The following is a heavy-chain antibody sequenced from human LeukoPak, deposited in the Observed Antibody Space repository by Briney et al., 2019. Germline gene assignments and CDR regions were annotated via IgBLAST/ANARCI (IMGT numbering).Heavy chain of an antibody. CDR2: INPNSGGT. CDR1: GYTFTVYY. Sequence: ASVTVSCKASGYTFTVYYMHWVRQAPGQGLEWMGWINPNSGGTNYAQKLQGRVTMTRDTSISTAYMELSRLRSDDTAVYYCARVQLCYYGSGSPCAFDIWGQGTMVTVSS. D-gene: IGHD3-10*01. V-gene: IGHV1-2*02. CDR3: ARVQLCYYGSGSPCAFDI. J-gene: IGHJ3*02.